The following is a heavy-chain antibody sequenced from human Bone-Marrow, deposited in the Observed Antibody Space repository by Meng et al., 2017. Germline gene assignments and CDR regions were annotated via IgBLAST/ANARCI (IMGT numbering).Heavy chain of an antibody. CDR3: ASSPAAGTGDWFDP. V-gene: IGHV3-21*04. J-gene: IGHJ5*02. D-gene: IGHD6-13*01. Sequence: GESLKISCAAPGFTFSSYSMNWVRQAPGKGLEWVSSISSSSSYINYADSVTGRFTISGDNAKNSLYLQMNSLRAEDTAVYYRASSPAAGTGDWFDPWGQGTLVTVSS. CDR2: ISSSSSYI. CDR1: GFTFSSYS.